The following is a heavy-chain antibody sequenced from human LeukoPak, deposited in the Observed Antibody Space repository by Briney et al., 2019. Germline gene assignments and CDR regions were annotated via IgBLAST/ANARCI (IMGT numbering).Heavy chain of an antibody. Sequence: PGGSLRLSCAASGFTFSSYSMNWVRQAPGKGLELVSSISSSSSYIYYADSVKGRFTISRDNAKNSLYLQMNSLRAEDTAVYYCARDYSSPPRRNAFDIWGQGTMVTVSS. CDR1: GFTFSSYS. J-gene: IGHJ3*02. V-gene: IGHV3-21*01. D-gene: IGHD6-13*01. CDR2: ISSSSSYI. CDR3: ARDYSSPPRRNAFDI.